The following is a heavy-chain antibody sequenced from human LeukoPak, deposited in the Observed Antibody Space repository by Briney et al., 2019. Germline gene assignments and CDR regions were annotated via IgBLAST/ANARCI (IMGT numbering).Heavy chain of an antibody. Sequence: GGSLRLSCAASGFTFSSYAMSWVCQAPGKGLEWVSAISGSGGSTYYADSVKGRFTISRDNAKNTLYLQMNSLRADDTAVYYCARDICSGIGCYPRAPFDYWGQGTLVTASS. CDR3: ARDICSGIGCYPRAPFDY. CDR2: ISGSGGST. J-gene: IGHJ4*02. CDR1: GFTFSSYA. V-gene: IGHV3-23*01. D-gene: IGHD2-15*01.